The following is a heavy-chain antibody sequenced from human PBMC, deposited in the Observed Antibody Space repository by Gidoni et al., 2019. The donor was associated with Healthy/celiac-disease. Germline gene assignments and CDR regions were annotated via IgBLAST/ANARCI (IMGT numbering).Heavy chain of an antibody. D-gene: IGHD2-15*01. CDR3: AREGYCSGGSCYHHYYYGMDV. Sequence: QVQLVQSGAEVKKPGASVKVSCKASGYTFTSYYMHWVRQAPGQGLEWMGIINPSGGSTSYAQKFQGRVTMTRDTSTSTVYMELSSLRSEDTAVYYCAREGYCSGGSCYHHYYYGMDVWGQGTTVTVSS. CDR1: GYTFTSYY. CDR2: INPSGGST. J-gene: IGHJ6*02. V-gene: IGHV1-46*01.